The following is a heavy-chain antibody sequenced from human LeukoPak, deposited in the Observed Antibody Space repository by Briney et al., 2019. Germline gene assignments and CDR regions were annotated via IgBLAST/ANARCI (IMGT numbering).Heavy chain of an antibody. J-gene: IGHJ4*02. D-gene: IGHD3-16*01. CDR2: ISSSGSTI. Sequence: PGGSLRLSCAASGFTFSDYYMSWIRHAPGEGLEWGSYISSSGSTIYYGDSVKGRCTIPSDNAKNSLYLQMNSLRAEVTAVYYCTRVGRVNSYAYTDYFHYWGQGTLVTVSS. CDR1: GFTFSDYY. V-gene: IGHV3-11*01. CDR3: TRVGRVNSYAYTDYFHY.